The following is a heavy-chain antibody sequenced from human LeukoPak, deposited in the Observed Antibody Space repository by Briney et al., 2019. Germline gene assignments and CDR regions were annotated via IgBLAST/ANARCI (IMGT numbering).Heavy chain of an antibody. CDR1: GRSISSSSYY. Sequence: SEPLSLTCTVSGRSISSSSYYWGWIRQPPGKGLEWIGSIYYSGSTYYNPSLKSRVTISVDTSKNQFSLKLSSVTAADTAVYYCARITTNGYFEYWGQGTLVTVSS. CDR3: ARITTNGYFEY. V-gene: IGHV4-39*07. CDR2: IYYSGST. D-gene: IGHD1-1*01. J-gene: IGHJ4*02.